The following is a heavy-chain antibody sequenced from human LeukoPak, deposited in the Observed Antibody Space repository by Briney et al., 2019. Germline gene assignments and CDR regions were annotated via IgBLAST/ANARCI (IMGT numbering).Heavy chain of an antibody. CDR1: GYSFNNFG. V-gene: IGHV1-18*01. D-gene: IGHD6-19*01. CDR2: ISAYNGNT. CDR3: ARDARIGVAGSLGSDL. J-gene: IGHJ5*02. Sequence: GASVKVSCKASGYSFNNFGFSWVRQAPGQGLEWLGWISAYNGNTYYIQRLQDRVTLTTDAPTDTAYMELTNLTSDDTATYFCARDARIGVAGSLGSDLWGQGTLVTVSS.